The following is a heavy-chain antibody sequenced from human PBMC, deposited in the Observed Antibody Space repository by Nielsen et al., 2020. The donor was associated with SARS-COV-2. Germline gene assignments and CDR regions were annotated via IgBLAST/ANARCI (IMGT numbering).Heavy chain of an antibody. CDR3: ARDRHYTIPFDY. CDR1: GFTFSTYT. CDR2: ITSDYPYI. J-gene: IGHJ4*02. V-gene: IGHV3-21*01. Sequence: GESLKISCAASGFTFSTYTMNWLRQAPGKGLEWVSAITSDYPYIYYADSVKGRFTISRDNARDSLSLQMNSLGAEDTAVYYCARDRHYTIPFDYWGQGALVTVSA. D-gene: IGHD4-11*01.